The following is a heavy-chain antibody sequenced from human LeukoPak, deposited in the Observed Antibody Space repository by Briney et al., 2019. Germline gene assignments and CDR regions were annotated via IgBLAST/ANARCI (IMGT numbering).Heavy chain of an antibody. V-gene: IGHV3-33*08. CDR2: IWYDGSNK. J-gene: IGHJ6*04. Sequence: GGSLRLSCAASGFTFSSYWMSWVRQAPGKGLEWAAFIWYDGSNKYYADSVKGRFTISRDNSKNTLYLQMNSLRAEDTAVYYCAELGITMIGGVWGKGTTVTISS. CDR1: GFTFSSYW. D-gene: IGHD3-10*02. CDR3: AELGITMIGGV.